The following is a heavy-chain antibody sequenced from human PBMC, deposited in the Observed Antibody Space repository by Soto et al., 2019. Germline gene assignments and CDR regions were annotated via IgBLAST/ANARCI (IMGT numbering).Heavy chain of an antibody. Sequence: QVQLRESGPGLVKPSETLSLTCTVSGGSMNYYYWSWIRQPPGKGLEWIGYIYHSGTAEYNPSLKSRVTLSVDTSKSQFSLKMSSVTTADTAVYYCARLVVVAPVANVWGQGTLVTVSS. CDR3: ARLVVVAPVANV. D-gene: IGHD2-2*01. V-gene: IGHV4-59*01. CDR2: IYHSGTA. J-gene: IGHJ4*02. CDR1: GGSMNYYY.